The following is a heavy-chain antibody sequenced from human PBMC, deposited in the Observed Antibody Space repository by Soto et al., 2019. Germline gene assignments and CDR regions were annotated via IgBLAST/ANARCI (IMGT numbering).Heavy chain of an antibody. J-gene: IGHJ4*02. CDR1: GYTFSAFG. Sequence: EVQLVESGGGLVQPGGSLKLSCAASGYTFSAFGIHWVRQASGKGLEWVGRIRIKANNYATEYAASVKGRFTISRDDSKNTAYLQMNSLKVEDSAVYWCTRLMSRIAARQSEYYWGQGTLVTVSS. D-gene: IGHD6-6*01. CDR2: IRIKANNYAT. CDR3: TRLMSRIAARQSEYY. V-gene: IGHV3-73*02.